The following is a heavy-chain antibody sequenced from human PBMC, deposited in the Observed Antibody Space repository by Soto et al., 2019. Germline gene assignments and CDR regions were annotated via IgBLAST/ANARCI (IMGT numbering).Heavy chain of an antibody. J-gene: IGHJ6*02. CDR3: ARAVFYCSSTSCYEIALYYYYGMDV. CDR2: ISAYNGNT. Sequence: GASVKVSCKASGYTFTSYGISWVRHAPGQGLEWMGWISAYNGNTNYAQKLQGRVTMTTDTSTSTAYMELRSLRSDDTAVYYCARAVFYCSSTSCYEIALYYYYGMDVWGQGTTVTVSS. D-gene: IGHD2-2*01. CDR1: GYTFTSYG. V-gene: IGHV1-18*01.